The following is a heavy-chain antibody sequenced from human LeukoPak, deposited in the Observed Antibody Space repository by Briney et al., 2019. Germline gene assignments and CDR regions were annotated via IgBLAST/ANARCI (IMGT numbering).Heavy chain of an antibody. D-gene: IGHD5-18*01. Sequence: GRSLRLSCAASGFTFSAYGMQWVRQAPGKGLEWLAVISKTGGTKYYADSVKGRFTVSRDNAGNTLYLQMNSLRPEDTAVYYWAKEVGYNYAPLDYWGLGTLVTVSS. CDR2: ISKTGGTK. CDR3: AKEVGYNYAPLDY. V-gene: IGHV3-30*18. J-gene: IGHJ4*02. CDR1: GFTFSAYG.